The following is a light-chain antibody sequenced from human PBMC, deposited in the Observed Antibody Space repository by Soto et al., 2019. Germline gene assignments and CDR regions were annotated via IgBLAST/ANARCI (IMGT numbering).Light chain of an antibody. CDR3: QQYDRLPWT. CDR2: DAA. Sequence: DIQMTQSPSSLSASIGDRVTITCQASQDVSHFLNWFQQSPGKAPQLLIYDAATLERGVPSRFSGRGSGRRFTFTITSLQPEDIATYYCQQYDRLPWTFGQGTKVEMK. V-gene: IGKV1-33*01. CDR1: QDVSHF. J-gene: IGKJ1*01.